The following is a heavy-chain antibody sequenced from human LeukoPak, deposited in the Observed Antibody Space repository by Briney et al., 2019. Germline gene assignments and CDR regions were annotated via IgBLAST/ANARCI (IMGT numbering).Heavy chain of an antibody. Sequence: GGSLRLSCAASGFTFSSYDMHWVRQVTGKGLEWVSGIGKSGHTYYADSVKGRFTISRENAKNSLYLQMNDLRAGDTAVYYCASGAEGWNYWGQGTLVTVSS. CDR2: IGKSGHT. J-gene: IGHJ4*02. V-gene: IGHV3-13*01. CDR3: ASGAEGWNY. CDR1: GFTFSSYD. D-gene: IGHD2-15*01.